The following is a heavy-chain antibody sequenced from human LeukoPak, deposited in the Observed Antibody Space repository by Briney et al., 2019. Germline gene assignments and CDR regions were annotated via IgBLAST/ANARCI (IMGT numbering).Heavy chain of an antibody. D-gene: IGHD3-9*01. CDR3: TTAPYYDILTGLDY. J-gene: IGHJ4*02. CDR1: GFTFSNAW. Sequence: PGGSLRLSCAASGFTFSNAWMSWVRQAPGKGLEWVGRIKSKTDGGTTDYAAPVKGRFTISRDDSKNTPYLQMNSLKTEDTAVHYCTTAPYYDILTGLDYWGQGTLVTVSS. CDR2: IKSKTDGGTT. V-gene: IGHV3-15*01.